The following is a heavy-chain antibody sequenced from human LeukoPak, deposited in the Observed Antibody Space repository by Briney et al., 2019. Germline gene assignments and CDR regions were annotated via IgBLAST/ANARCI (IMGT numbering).Heavy chain of an antibody. CDR1: GFTFSSYG. J-gene: IGHJ4*02. D-gene: IGHD3-22*01. V-gene: IGHV3-33*01. CDR2: IWYDGSNK. CDR3: ARESLEYYYDSSGYYYNY. Sequence: GGSVRLSCAASGFTFSSYGMHWVRQAPGKGLEWVAVIWYDGSNKYYADSVKGRFTISRDNSKNTLYLQMNSLRAEDTAVYYCARESLEYYYDSSGYYYNYWGQGTLVTVSS.